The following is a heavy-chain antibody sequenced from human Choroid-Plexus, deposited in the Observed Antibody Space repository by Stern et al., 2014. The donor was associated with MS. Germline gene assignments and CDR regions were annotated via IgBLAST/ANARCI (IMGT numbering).Heavy chain of an antibody. V-gene: IGHV3-30*18. D-gene: IGHD2/OR15-2a*01. CDR3: AKDRQYLPYFFDH. CDR1: GFTFGSCA. CDR2: VSYDGSNK. J-gene: IGHJ5*02. Sequence: QVQLGESGGGVVPPGRPLRLSCVASGFTFGSCAMHWVRQAPGKGLEWVAGVSYDGSNKYYADSVKGRFTISRDNSQNTLYMQMSSLRPEDTAVYYCAKDRQYLPYFFDHWGQGSLVTVSS.